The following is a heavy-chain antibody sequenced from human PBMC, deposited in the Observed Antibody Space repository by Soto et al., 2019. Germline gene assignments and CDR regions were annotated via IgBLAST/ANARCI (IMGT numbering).Heavy chain of an antibody. Sequence: GGSLGLSCAASGFTFSSYAMSWVRQAPGKGLEWVSAISGSGGSTYYADSVKGRFTISRDNSKNTLYLQMNSLRGEDPAVYWGAKDGGSSSLARHNWGQGTLVTVSS. D-gene: IGHD6-6*01. V-gene: IGHV3-23*01. CDR2: ISGSGGST. J-gene: IGHJ4*02. CDR1: GFTFSSYA. CDR3: AKDGGSSSLARHN.